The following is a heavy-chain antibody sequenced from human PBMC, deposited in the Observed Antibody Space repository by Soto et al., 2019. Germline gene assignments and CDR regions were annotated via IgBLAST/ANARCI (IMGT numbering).Heavy chain of an antibody. Sequence: QVQLVESGGGVVQPGRSLRLSCAASGFTFSSYGMHWVRQAPGKGLEWVAVISYDGSNKYYADSVKGRFTISRDNSKNTLYLQMNSLRAEDTAVYYCAKDGPYGDYADYYFYLWGQGTLVTVSS. J-gene: IGHJ4*02. D-gene: IGHD4-17*01. CDR1: GFTFSSYG. V-gene: IGHV3-30*18. CDR2: ISYDGSNK. CDR3: AKDGPYGDYADYYFYL.